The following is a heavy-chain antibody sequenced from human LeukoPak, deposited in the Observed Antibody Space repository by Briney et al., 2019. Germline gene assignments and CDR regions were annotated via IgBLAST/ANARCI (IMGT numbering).Heavy chain of an antibody. D-gene: IGHD3-22*01. CDR1: GFTFSSYS. Sequence: GGSLRLSCAASGFTFSSYSMNWVRQAPGKGLEWVSSISSSSSYIYYADSVKGRFTISRDNAKNSLYLQMNSLRAEDTAVYYCARSKDSSGYYSEWGQGTLVTVSS. CDR3: ARSKDSSGYYSE. CDR2: ISSSSSYI. V-gene: IGHV3-21*01. J-gene: IGHJ4*02.